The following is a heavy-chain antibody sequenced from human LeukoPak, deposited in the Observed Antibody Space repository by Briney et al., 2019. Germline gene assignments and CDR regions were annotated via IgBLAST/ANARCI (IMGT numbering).Heavy chain of an antibody. CDR3: ARTAAVGGGLDYFDY. CDR2: IYYSGST. D-gene: IGHD6-13*01. CDR1: GGSISSYY. V-gene: IGHV4-59*08. Sequence: SETLSLTCTVSGGSISSYYWSWIRQPPGKGLEWIGYIYYSGSTNYNPSLKSRVTISVDTSKNQFSLKLSSVTAADTAVYYCARTAAVGGGLDYFDYWGQGTLVTVSS. J-gene: IGHJ4*02.